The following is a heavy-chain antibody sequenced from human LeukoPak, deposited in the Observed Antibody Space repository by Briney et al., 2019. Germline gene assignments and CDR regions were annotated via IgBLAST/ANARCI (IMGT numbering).Heavy chain of an antibody. J-gene: IGHJ4*02. D-gene: IGHD3-10*01. CDR1: GYTFTSYG. CDR2: ITAYNDNT. V-gene: IGHV1-18*01. CDR3: ARDSPDGSGTYYNDSPDY. Sequence: ASVKVSCKASGYTFTSYGISWVRQAPGQGLEWMGWITAYNDNTNYAQKLQGRVTMTTDTSTSTAYMDLRSLRSDDTAIYYCARDSPDGSGTYYNDSPDYWGQGTLVTVSS.